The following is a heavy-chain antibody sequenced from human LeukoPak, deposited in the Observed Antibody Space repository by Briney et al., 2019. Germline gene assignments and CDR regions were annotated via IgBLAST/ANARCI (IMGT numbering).Heavy chain of an antibody. CDR1: GYSFTSYW. Sequence: GESLKISCKGSGYSFTSYWIGWVRQMPGKGLEWMGIIYPGDSDTRYSPSFQGQVTISADKSISTAYLQWSSLKASDTAMYYCARHPVITFGGVIGHCDYWGQGTLVTVSS. CDR3: ARHPVITFGGVIGHCDY. CDR2: IYPGDSDT. J-gene: IGHJ4*02. V-gene: IGHV5-51*01. D-gene: IGHD3-16*02.